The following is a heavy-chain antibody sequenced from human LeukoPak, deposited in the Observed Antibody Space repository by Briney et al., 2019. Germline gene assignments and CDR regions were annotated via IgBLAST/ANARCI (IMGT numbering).Heavy chain of an antibody. V-gene: IGHV4-59*11. Sequence: SETLSLTCSVSDDSFSTHYWTWIRQPPARGLEWIGYISSIGSTNYNPPLRSRVTISVDTSKKRFSLKMTSVTAADTAVYYCARDPTTVTKGFDIWGQGTMVTVSS. J-gene: IGHJ3*02. CDR2: ISSIGST. CDR1: DDSFSTHY. D-gene: IGHD4-11*01. CDR3: ARDPTTVTKGFDI.